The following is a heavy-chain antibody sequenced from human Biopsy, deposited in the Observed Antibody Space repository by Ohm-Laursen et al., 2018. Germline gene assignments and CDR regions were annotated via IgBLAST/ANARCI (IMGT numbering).Heavy chain of an antibody. Sequence: ASVKASCKASGYRFDNYGISWVRQASGQRPEWMGWVSGYNGVTNYARKFQGRVTMTIEKSTTTAYMELRGLRSDDTAVYYCGRDYYYNGTDIWGPGTTLTVSS. CDR2: VSGYNGVT. CDR3: GRDYYYNGTDI. V-gene: IGHV1-18*01. CDR1: GYRFDNYG. J-gene: IGHJ6*02.